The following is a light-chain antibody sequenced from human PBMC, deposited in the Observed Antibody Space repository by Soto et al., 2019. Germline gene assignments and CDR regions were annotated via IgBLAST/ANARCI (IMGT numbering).Light chain of an antibody. CDR2: DVS. J-gene: IGLJ3*02. V-gene: IGLV2-11*01. CDR1: SSDVGGYNY. CDR3: CSYAGSSNWV. Sequence: QSALTQPRSVSGSPGQSVTISCTGTSSDVGGYNYVSWYQQHPGKAPKIMIYDVSKRPSGVPDRFSGSKSGNMASLTTSGLQAEDEADYYCCSYAGSSNWVFGGGTKLTVL.